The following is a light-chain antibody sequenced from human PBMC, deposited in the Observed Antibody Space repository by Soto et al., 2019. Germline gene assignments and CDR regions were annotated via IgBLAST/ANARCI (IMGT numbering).Light chain of an antibody. CDR3: QQYGSSPG. Sequence: EIVLTQSPGTLSLSPGERATLSCRASQSVSSSYLAWYQQKPGQAPRLLIYGASSRATGIPERFSGSGSGTDVTLTISRLEPEDFAVYYCQQYGSSPGFGPGTKGDIK. CDR1: QSVSSSY. CDR2: GAS. V-gene: IGKV3-20*01. J-gene: IGKJ3*01.